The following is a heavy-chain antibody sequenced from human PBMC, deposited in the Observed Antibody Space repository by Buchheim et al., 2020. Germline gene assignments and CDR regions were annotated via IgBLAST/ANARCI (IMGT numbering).Heavy chain of an antibody. CDR3: TSSNPPDY. J-gene: IGHJ4*02. V-gene: IGHV3-30*03. Sequence: QVQLVESGGGVVQPGRSLRLSCAASGFTFSSRGRHWVRQAPGKGLEWVAHITHDGSKKYYADSVKGRFTVSRDTPRNTLFLQMNNLRTEDTAVYYCTSSNPPDYWGQGT. D-gene: IGHD4-11*01. CDR2: ITHDGSKK. CDR1: GFTFSSRG.